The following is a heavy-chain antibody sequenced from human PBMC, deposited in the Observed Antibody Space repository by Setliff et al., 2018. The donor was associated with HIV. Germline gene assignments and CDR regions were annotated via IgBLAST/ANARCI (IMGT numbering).Heavy chain of an antibody. D-gene: IGHD6-6*01. Sequence: SETLSLTCAISGASVATSDHYWVWIRQPPGKGLEWIGSIYFGGSVFYEPSLKSRVATSVDTSKNQFSLKLTSMTAADSAAYYCARQNIAARSLDFWGRGTLVTVSS. CDR2: IYFGGSV. CDR3: ARQNIAARSLDF. V-gene: IGHV4-39*01. CDR1: GASVATSDHY. J-gene: IGHJ4*02.